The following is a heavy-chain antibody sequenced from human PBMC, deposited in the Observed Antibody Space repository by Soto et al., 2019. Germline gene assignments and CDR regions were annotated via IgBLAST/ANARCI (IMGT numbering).Heavy chain of an antibody. V-gene: IGHV3-23*01. D-gene: IGHD5-18*01. CDR2: ISGSGGST. CDR3: AKERGDNYGYDAMDV. CDR1: GFTFSTYA. J-gene: IGHJ6*02. Sequence: EVQLLESGGGLVQPGGSLRLSCAASGFTFSTYAMSWVRQAPGKGLEWVSGISGSGGSTYYADSVKSRFTISRDNSKNTLYLQTNSLRAEDTAVYYCAKERGDNYGYDAMDVWGQGTTVTVSS.